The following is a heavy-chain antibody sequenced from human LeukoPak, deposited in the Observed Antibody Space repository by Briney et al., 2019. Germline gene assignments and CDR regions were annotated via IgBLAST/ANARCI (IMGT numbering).Heavy chain of an antibody. Sequence: GGSLRLSCAASGFTFSSYAMHWVRQAPGKGLEWVAVISYDGSNKYYADSVKGRFTISRDNSKNTLYLQMNSLRAEDAAVYYCAREIRYYDSSGDRWFDPWGQGTLVTVSS. J-gene: IGHJ5*02. V-gene: IGHV3-30*01. CDR2: ISYDGSNK. CDR3: AREIRYYDSSGDRWFDP. CDR1: GFTFSSYA. D-gene: IGHD3-22*01.